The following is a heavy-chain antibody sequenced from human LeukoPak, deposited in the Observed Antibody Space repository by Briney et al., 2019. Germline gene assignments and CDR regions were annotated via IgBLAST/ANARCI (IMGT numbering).Heavy chain of an antibody. CDR2: INPSGGST. CDR1: GYTFTSYY. J-gene: IGHJ3*02. V-gene: IGHV1-46*01. Sequence: ASVKVSCKASGYTFTSYYMHWVRQAPGQGLEWMGIINPSGGSTSYAQKFQGRVTMTRDTSTSTVYMELSSLRSEDTAVYYCARATPGDSSYDSVSRLAFDIWGQGTMVTVSS. CDR3: ARATPGDSSYDSVSRLAFDI. D-gene: IGHD3-22*01.